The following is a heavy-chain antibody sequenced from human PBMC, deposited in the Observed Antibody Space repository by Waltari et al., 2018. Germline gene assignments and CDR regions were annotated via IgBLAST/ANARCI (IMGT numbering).Heavy chain of an antibody. Sequence: QVQLVQSGAEVKKPGSSVKVSCKASGGTFSSYAISWVRQDPGQGLEWMGGIIPILGTANYAQKFQGRVTITTDESTSTAYMELSSLRSEDTAVYYCAREGTAYSSSWDHNAFDIWGQGTMVTVSS. V-gene: IGHV1-69*05. J-gene: IGHJ3*02. CDR1: GGTFSSYA. CDR3: AREGTAYSSSWDHNAFDI. D-gene: IGHD6-13*01. CDR2: IIPILGTA.